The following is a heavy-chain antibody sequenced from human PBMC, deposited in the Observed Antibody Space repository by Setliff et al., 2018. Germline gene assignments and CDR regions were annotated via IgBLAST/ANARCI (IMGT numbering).Heavy chain of an antibody. J-gene: IGHJ4*02. D-gene: IGHD4-4*01. V-gene: IGHV5-51*01. CDR3: ARDSNYEGAYDY. CDR2: IYPGDSDT. CDR1: GYTFTNYW. Sequence: GESLKISCKSYGYTFTNYWIAWVRQMPGKGLEWMGIIYPGDSDTRYSPSFQGQVTISADRSISTAYLQWSSLKASDTAMYYCARDSNYEGAYDYWGQGTLVTVSS.